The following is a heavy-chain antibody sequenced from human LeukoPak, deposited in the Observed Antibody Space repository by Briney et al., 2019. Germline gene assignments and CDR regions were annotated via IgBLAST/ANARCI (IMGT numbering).Heavy chain of an antibody. CDR3: ARALLGATYIDY. CDR2: IKQDGSEK. D-gene: IGHD1-26*01. J-gene: IGHJ4*02. CDR1: GFSFSSYA. V-gene: IGHV3-7*01. Sequence: GGSLRLSCAASGFSFSSYAIHWVRQAPGKGLEWVANIKQDGSEKYYVDSVKGRFTISRDNAKNSLYLQMNSLRAEDTAVYYCARALLGATYIDYWGQGTLVTVSS.